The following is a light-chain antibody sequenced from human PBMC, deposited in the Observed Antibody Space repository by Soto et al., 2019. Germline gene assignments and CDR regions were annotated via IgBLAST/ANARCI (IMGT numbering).Light chain of an antibody. CDR2: DAS. CDR3: QQRST. CDR1: QSVSSY. V-gene: IGKV3-11*01. J-gene: IGKJ1*01. Sequence: EIVLTQSPATLSLSPGERATLSCRASQSVSSYLAWYQQKPGQAPRLLIYDASNRATGIPARFSGSGSGTDLTLTISSLEPEDFAVYYCQQRSTFGQGTTGDIK.